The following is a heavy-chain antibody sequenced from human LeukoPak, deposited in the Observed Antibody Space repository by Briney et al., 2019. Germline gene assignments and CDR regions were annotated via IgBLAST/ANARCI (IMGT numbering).Heavy chain of an antibody. Sequence: KPSETLALTFTVSGGSVSSGSYYWSWIPQPPGKGLEWIGYIYYSGSTNYNPSLKSRVTISVDTSKNQFSLKLSSVTAADTAVYYCARVLATVTTGGMDVWGKGTTVTVSS. CDR2: IYYSGST. CDR3: ARVLATVTTGGMDV. J-gene: IGHJ6*04. CDR1: GGSVSSGSYY. V-gene: IGHV4-61*01. D-gene: IGHD4-17*01.